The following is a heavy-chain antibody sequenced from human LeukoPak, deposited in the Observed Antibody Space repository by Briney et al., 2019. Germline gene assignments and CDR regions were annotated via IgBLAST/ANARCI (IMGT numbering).Heavy chain of an antibody. CDR3: AKALYGDYVGVSIDY. CDR2: ISGSGGSA. Sequence: PGGSLRLSCAASGFTFSSYAMSWVRQAPGKGLEWVSAISGSGGSAYYADSVKGRFTISRDNSKNTLYLQMNSLRAEDTAVYYCAKALYGDYVGVSIDYWGQGTLVTVSS. V-gene: IGHV3-23*01. CDR1: GFTFSSYA. D-gene: IGHD4-17*01. J-gene: IGHJ4*02.